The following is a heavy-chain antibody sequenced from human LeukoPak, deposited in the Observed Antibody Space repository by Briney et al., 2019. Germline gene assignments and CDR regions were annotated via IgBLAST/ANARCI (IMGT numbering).Heavy chain of an antibody. D-gene: IGHD3-3*01. CDR1: GFTFSSYW. CDR2: IKQDGGEK. J-gene: IGHJ4*02. V-gene: IGHV3-7*01. Sequence: SGGSLRLSCAASGFTFSSYWMSWVRQAPGKGLEWVANIKQDGGEKYYVDSVKGRFTISRDNAKNSLYLQMNSLRAEDTAVYYCASTIGGLRFLEWLAPSGFDYWGQGTLVTVSS. CDR3: ASTIGGLRFLEWLAPSGFDY.